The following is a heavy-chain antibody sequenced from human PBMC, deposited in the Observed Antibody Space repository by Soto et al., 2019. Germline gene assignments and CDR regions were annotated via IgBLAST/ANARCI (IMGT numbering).Heavy chain of an antibody. CDR2: VSGSGGST. CDR1: GFTFSSYA. Sequence: EVQLLESGGGLVQPGGSLRLSCAASGFTFSSYAMSWVRQAPGKGLEWISAVSGSGGSTYYTDSVKGRFTISRDNSKDTLYIQMNNLRAEDTAVDYCAKPPDYNWNDYWGQGTLVTVSS. J-gene: IGHJ4*02. D-gene: IGHD1-20*01. CDR3: AKPPDYNWNDY. V-gene: IGHV3-23*01.